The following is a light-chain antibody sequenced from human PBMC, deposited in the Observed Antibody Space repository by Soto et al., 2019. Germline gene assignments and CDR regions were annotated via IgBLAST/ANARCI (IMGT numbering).Light chain of an antibody. J-gene: IGLJ1*01. V-gene: IGLV2-14*01. CDR1: SSDVGGYNY. CDR3: SSYTSSYTLYV. Sequence: QSVLTQPASVSGSPGQSITISCTGTSSDVGGYNYVSWYQQHPGKAPKLIIYEVSNRPSGVSDRFSGSKSDNMASLTISGLQTEDEADYYCSSYTSSYTLYVFGTGTKVTVL. CDR2: EVS.